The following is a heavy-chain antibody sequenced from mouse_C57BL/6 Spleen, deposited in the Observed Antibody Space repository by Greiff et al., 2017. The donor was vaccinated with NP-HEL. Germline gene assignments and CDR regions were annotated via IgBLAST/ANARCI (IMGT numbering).Heavy chain of an antibody. CDR2: IDPSDSYT. CDR1: GYTFTSYW. V-gene: IGHV1-69*01. Sequence: VQLQQPGAELVMPGASVKLSCKASGYTFTSYWMHWVKQRPGQGLEWIGEIDPSDSYTNYNQKFKGNSTLTVDKSSSTAYMQLSSLTSEDSAVYYCAKSDSSGFAYWGQGTLVTVSA. D-gene: IGHD3-2*02. CDR3: AKSDSSGFAY. J-gene: IGHJ3*01.